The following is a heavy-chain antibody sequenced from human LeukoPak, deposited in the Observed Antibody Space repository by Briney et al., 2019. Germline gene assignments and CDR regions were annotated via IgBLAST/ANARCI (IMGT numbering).Heavy chain of an antibody. J-gene: IGHJ4*02. V-gene: IGHV1-2*02. D-gene: IGHD3-22*01. Sequence: ASVKVSCKASGYTFTGYSMHWVRQAPGQGPEWMGWINPNSGGTNYAQKFQGRVTMTRDTSISTAYMELSSLRSDDTAVYYCARLDYDSSGYYNAFDYWGQGTLVTVSS. CDR1: GYTFTGYS. CDR2: INPNSGGT. CDR3: ARLDYDSSGYYNAFDY.